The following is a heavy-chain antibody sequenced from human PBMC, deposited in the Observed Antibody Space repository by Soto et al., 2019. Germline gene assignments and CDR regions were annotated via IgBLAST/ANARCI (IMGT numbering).Heavy chain of an antibody. CDR2: IKQDGSEK. CDR3: ARDIAVAGSNYFDY. Sequence: PGGSLRLSCAASGFTFSSYWMSWVRQAPGKGLEWVANIKQDGSEKYYVDSVKDRFTISRDNAKNSLYLQMNSLRAEDTAVYYCARDIAVAGSNYFDYWGQGTLVTVSS. D-gene: IGHD6-19*01. J-gene: IGHJ4*02. V-gene: IGHV3-7*01. CDR1: GFTFSSYW.